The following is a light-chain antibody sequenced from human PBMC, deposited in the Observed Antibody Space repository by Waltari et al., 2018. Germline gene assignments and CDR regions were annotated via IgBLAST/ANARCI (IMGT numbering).Light chain of an antibody. J-gene: IGLJ2*01. CDR1: SSAVGGYNY. CDR2: GFS. Sequence: QSALTQPASVSGSPGQSLTISCTGTSSAVGGYNYASWYQQHPGKAPKPMIYGFSQRPSGVSNRFSGSKSGNPASLTISGLQAEDEADYYCSSYTSISTVIFGGGTKLTVL. CDR3: SSYTSISTVI. V-gene: IGLV2-14*03.